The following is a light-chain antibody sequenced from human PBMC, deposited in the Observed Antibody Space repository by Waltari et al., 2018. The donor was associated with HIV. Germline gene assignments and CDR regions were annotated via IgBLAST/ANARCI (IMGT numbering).Light chain of an antibody. J-gene: IGLJ3*02. CDR3: AAWDDSLSGRV. Sequence: QSVLSQPPSASGTRGQRVTISCSASSINSGSNYAYWYQQLPGTAPKLLIYRNNQRPSGVPDRFSGSKSGTSASLAISGLRSEDEADYYCAAWDDSLSGRVFGGGTKLTVL. CDR2: RNN. V-gene: IGLV1-47*01. CDR1: SINSGSNY.